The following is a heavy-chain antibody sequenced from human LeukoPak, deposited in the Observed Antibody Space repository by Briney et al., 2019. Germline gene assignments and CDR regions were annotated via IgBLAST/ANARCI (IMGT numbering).Heavy chain of an antibody. CDR2: IYHSGST. CDR3: ARDRPRYYFDY. V-gene: IGHV4-38-2*02. Sequence: PSETLSLTCTVSGYSISSGYYWGWIRQPPGKGLEWIGSIYHSGSTYYNPSLKSRVTISVDTSRNQFSLKLSSVTAADTAVYYCARDRPRYYFDYWGQGTLVTVSS. J-gene: IGHJ4*02. CDR1: GYSISSGYY.